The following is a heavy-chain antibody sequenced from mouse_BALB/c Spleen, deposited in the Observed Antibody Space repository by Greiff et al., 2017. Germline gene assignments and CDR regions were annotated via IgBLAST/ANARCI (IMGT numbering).Heavy chain of an antibody. Sequence: EVKVEESGGGLVQPGGSMKLSCVASGFTFSNYWMNWVRQSPEKGLEWVAEIRLKSNNYATHYAESVKGRFTISRDDSKSSVYLQMNNLRAEDTGIYYCTRLGYGSRCAMDYWGQGTSVTVSS. J-gene: IGHJ4*01. D-gene: IGHD1-1*01. CDR2: IRLKSNNYAT. V-gene: IGHV6-6*02. CDR1: GFTFSNYW. CDR3: TRLGYGSRCAMDY.